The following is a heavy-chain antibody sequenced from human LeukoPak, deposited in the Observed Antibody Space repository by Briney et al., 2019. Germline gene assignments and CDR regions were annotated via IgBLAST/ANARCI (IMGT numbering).Heavy chain of an antibody. CDR2: IYYSGST. CDR3: TRLAGGDAFDI. J-gene: IGHJ3*02. D-gene: IGHD2-15*01. CDR1: GGSISSGGYY. Sequence: SQTLSLTCTVSGGSISSGGYYWSWIRQHPGKGLEWIGYIYYSGSTYYNPSLKSRVTISVDTSKNQFSLKLSSVTAEDTAVYYCTRLAGGDAFDIWGPGTMVTVSS. V-gene: IGHV4-31*03.